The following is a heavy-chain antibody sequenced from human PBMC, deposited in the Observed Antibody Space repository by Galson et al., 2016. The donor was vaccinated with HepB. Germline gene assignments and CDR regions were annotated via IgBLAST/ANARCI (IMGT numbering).Heavy chain of an antibody. CDR1: GGSISSYY. CDR3: ARASIIAGGIDP. Sequence: SETLSLTCTVPGGSISSYYWSWIRQPPGKGLEWIGYIYHTGSTYFNPSLESRVTISVDTSKNQFSLKFNSVTAADTAMYYCARASIIAGGIDPWGQGTLVTVSA. J-gene: IGHJ5*02. D-gene: IGHD6-13*01. V-gene: IGHV4-59*12. CDR2: IYHTGST.